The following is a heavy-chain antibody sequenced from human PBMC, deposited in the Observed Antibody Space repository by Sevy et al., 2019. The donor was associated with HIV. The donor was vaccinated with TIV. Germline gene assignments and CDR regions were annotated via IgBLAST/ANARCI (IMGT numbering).Heavy chain of an antibody. CDR2: INPNSGGT. CDR3: ARDIRGTYSYGFLGSVY. CDR1: GYTFTGYY. V-gene: IGHV1-2*02. Sequence: ASVKVSCKASGYTFTGYYMHWVRQAPGQGLEWMGWINPNSGGTNYAQKFHGRVTMTRDTSISTAYMELNRLRSDDTAVYYCARDIRGTYSYGFLGSVYWGQGTLVTVSS. J-gene: IGHJ4*02. D-gene: IGHD5-18*01.